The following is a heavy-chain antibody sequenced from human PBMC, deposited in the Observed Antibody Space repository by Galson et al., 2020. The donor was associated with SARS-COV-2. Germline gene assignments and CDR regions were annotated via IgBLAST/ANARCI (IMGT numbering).Heavy chain of an antibody. J-gene: IGHJ4*02. CDR1: GRSISRGSYY. Sequence: SETLSLTCTVSGRSISRGSYYWSWLRQPAGKGLEWIGRIYTSGSTNYNPSLKSRVTISVDTSKNQFSLKLSSVTAADTAVYYCARGGYSNFDYWGQGTLVTVSS. CDR2: IYTSGST. CDR3: ARGGYSNFDY. V-gene: IGHV4-61*02. D-gene: IGHD5-18*01.